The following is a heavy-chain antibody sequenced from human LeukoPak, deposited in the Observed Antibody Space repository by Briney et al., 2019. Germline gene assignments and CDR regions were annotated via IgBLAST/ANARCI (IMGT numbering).Heavy chain of an antibody. CDR1: GYTFTNYD. CDR2: MNPNSGLE. Sequence: ASVKVSCKASGYTFTNYDISWVRQATGQGLEWMGWMNPNSGLEGYVQKFQGTFTMSRDTSISTAYMELSSMRSEDTAVYYCARGSWESGCMDWGQGTLVTVSS. J-gene: IGHJ4*02. CDR3: ARGSWESGCMD. D-gene: IGHD6-19*01. V-gene: IGHV1-8*02.